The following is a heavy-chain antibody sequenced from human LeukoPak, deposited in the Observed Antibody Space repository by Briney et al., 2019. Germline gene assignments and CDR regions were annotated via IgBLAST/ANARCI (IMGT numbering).Heavy chain of an antibody. CDR1: GYTFTGYY. J-gene: IGHJ6*04. Sequence: GASVKVSCKASGYTFTGYYMHWVRQAPGQGLEWMGWINPNSGGTNYAQKFQGRVTMTRDTSISTAYMELSRLRSDGTAVYYCARTYCSSTSCYEMDVWGKGTTVTVSS. CDR3: ARTYCSSTSCYEMDV. D-gene: IGHD2-2*01. V-gene: IGHV1-2*02. CDR2: INPNSGGT.